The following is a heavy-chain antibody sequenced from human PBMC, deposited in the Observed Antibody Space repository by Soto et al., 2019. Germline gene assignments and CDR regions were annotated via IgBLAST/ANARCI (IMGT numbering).Heavy chain of an antibody. Sequence: QVQLQESGPGLVKPSETLSLTCTVSGGSISSYYWSWIRQPPGKGLEWIGDIYYSGSTNYNPSLKSRVTISVDTSKNQFSLKLSSVTAADTAVYYCARDKGPSIAARPYYYYMDVWGKGTTVTVSS. D-gene: IGHD6-6*01. V-gene: IGHV4-59*01. CDR2: IYYSGST. CDR3: ARDKGPSIAARPYYYYMDV. J-gene: IGHJ6*03. CDR1: GGSISSYY.